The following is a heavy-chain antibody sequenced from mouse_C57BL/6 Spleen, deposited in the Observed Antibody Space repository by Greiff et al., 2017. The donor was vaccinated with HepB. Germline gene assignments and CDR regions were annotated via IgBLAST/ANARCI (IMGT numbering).Heavy chain of an antibody. V-gene: IGHV1-81*01. CDR1: GYTFTSYG. CDR2: IYPRSGNT. Sequence: QVQLKESGAELARPGASVKLSCKASGYTFTSYGISWVKQRTGQGLEWIGEIYPRSGNTYYNEKFKGKATLTADKSSSTAYMELRSLTSEDSAVYFCVLYYGSSYYFDYWGQGTTLTVSS. J-gene: IGHJ2*01. CDR3: VLYYGSSYYFDY. D-gene: IGHD1-1*01.